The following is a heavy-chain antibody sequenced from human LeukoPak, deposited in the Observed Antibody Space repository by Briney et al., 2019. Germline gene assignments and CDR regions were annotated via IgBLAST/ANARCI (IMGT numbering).Heavy chain of an antibody. CDR2: IYTSGST. Sequence: SETLSLTCTVSDGSISSYYWSWIRQPAGKGLEWIGRIYTSGSTNYNPSLKSRVTMSVDTSKNQFSLKLSSVTAADTAVYYCARDYDFWSHNNWFDPWGQGTLVTVSS. J-gene: IGHJ5*02. D-gene: IGHD3-3*01. CDR1: DGSISSYY. CDR3: ARDYDFWSHNNWFDP. V-gene: IGHV4-4*07.